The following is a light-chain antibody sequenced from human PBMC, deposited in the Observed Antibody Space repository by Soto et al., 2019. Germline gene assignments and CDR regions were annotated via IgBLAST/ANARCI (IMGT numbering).Light chain of an antibody. Sequence: IQMTQSPSSLSASIGDRVTITCRASQGIGVRLAWFQQKPGKAPQYLIQSASTLASGVPSRFSGSGPGTDFILTINNLQPEDVATYYCLQVNSFPRTFGQGTKVDIK. CDR2: SAS. J-gene: IGKJ1*01. CDR3: LQVNSFPRT. CDR1: QGIGVR. V-gene: IGKV1-12*01.